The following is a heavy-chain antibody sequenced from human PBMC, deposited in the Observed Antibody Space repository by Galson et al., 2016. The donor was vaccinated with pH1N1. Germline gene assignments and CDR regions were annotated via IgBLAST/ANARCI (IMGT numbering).Heavy chain of an antibody. CDR1: GDSISSHC. Sequence: ETLSLTCTVSGDSISSHCWTWIRQPPGKGLEWIGCVYYSGSTHYNPSLKNRVTISLDTSNNQFSLNLNSVTAADTAVYYCARAFTETLSGDYVSAFDFWGQGTMVTVSS. CDR3: ARAFTETLSGDYVSAFDF. J-gene: IGHJ3*01. V-gene: IGHV4-59*11. D-gene: IGHD4-17*01. CDR2: VYYSGST.